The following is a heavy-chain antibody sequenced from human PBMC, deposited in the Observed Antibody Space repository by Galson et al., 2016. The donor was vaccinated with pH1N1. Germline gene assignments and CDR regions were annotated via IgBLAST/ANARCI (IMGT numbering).Heavy chain of an antibody. CDR1: GYTLSRYY. Sequence: SVKVSCKASGYTLSRYYMHWVRQAPGQGLEWMGIIDPGSGSTTYAQKFQGGVTMTHDTATNTVYMELSSLRSEDTAVYYCARRYYFDYWGQGTLVAVSS. J-gene: IGHJ4*02. CDR2: IDPGSGST. V-gene: IGHV1-46*03. CDR3: ARRYYFDY.